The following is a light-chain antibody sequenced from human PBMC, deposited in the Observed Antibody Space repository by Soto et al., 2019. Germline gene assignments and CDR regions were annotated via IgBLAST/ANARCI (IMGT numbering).Light chain of an antibody. V-gene: IGLV2-23*01. CDR2: EGS. CDR3: CSYAGDSAWV. J-gene: IGLJ3*02. Sequence: QSALTQPAAVSGSPGQSITISCTGTSSDVGSYNFVSWYQQHPGKAPKPMIYEGSKRPSGVSNRFSGSKSGNTASLTISGLQAEDEADYYCCSYAGDSAWVFGGGTKLTVL. CDR1: SSDVGSYNF.